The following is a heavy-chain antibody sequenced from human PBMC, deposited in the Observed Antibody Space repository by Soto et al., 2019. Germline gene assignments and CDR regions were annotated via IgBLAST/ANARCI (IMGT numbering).Heavy chain of an antibody. CDR3: ARARIVVVVAATGVIDY. J-gene: IGHJ4*02. CDR1: GYTFTSYY. D-gene: IGHD2-15*01. CDR2: INPSGGST. V-gene: IGHV1-46*01. Sequence: GXSVKVSCKASGYTFTSYYMHWVREAPVQGLEWMGIINPSGGSTSYAQKFQGRVTMTRDTSTSTVYMELSSLRSEDTAVYYCARARIVVVVAATGVIDYWGQGTLVTVSS.